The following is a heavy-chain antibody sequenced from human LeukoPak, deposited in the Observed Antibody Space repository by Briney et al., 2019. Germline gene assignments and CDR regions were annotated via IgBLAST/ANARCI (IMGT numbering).Heavy chain of an antibody. Sequence: GGTLRLSCTASGFTFSSYSLNWVRQAPGRGLEWVANIKQDGSEKYYVDSMKGRFTISRDNAKNSLYLQMNSLRAEDTAVYHCARGKYYYDSTGYYPGGDYWGQGTLVTVSS. J-gene: IGHJ4*02. V-gene: IGHV3-7*01. CDR1: GFTFSSYS. CDR2: IKQDGSEK. D-gene: IGHD3-22*01. CDR3: ARGKYYYDSTGYYPGGDY.